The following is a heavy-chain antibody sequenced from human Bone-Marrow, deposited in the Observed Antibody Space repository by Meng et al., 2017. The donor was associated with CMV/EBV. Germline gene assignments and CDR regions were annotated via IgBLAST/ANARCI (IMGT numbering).Heavy chain of an antibody. CDR3: ARGEAGTHFDN. CDR2: ISYDGDNK. D-gene: IGHD6-13*01. Sequence: GESLKISCAASGFTFSSYAIHWVRQAPGKGLEWVTVISYDGDNKYYVDSVKGRFTISRDNSKSILYLQMNSLRADDTAVYYCARGEAGTHFDNWGQGTLVTVSS. CDR1: GFTFSSYA. J-gene: IGHJ4*02. V-gene: IGHV3-30-3*01.